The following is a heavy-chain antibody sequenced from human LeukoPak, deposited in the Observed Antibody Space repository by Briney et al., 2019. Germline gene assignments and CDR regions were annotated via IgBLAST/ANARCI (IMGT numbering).Heavy chain of an antibody. Sequence: GGSLRLSCAASGFTFSSYAMSWVRQAPGKGLEWVSAISGSGGSTYYADSVKGRFTISRDNSKNTLYLQMNSLRAEDTAVYYCAKDLDWNGNYEVVNYWGQGTLVTVSS. J-gene: IGHJ4*02. V-gene: IGHV3-23*01. CDR3: AKDLDWNGNYEVVNY. D-gene: IGHD1-1*01. CDR2: ISGSGGST. CDR1: GFTFSSYA.